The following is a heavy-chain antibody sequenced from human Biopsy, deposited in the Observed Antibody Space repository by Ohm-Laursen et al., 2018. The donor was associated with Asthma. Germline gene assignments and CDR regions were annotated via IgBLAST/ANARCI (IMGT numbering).Heavy chain of an antibody. V-gene: IGHV3-30*18. J-gene: IGHJ6*02. Sequence: SLRLCAASGFTFSSYGMYWVRQAPGKGLEWGAVISYDGSNKYYADSVRGRFTISRDNSKNTLYLQMNSLRAEDTAVYYCAKDTEGRYDFWSGLSYNYYGMDVWGQGTTVTVSS. CDR2: ISYDGSNK. D-gene: IGHD3-3*01. CDR3: AKDTEGRYDFWSGLSYNYYGMDV. CDR1: GFTFSSYG.